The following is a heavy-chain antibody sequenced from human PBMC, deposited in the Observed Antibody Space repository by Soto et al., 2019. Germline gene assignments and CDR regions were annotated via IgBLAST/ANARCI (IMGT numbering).Heavy chain of an antibody. V-gene: IGHV4-30-4*01. J-gene: IGHJ1*01. CDR2: IHYSGRT. CDR1: GGSIRTGDYY. D-gene: IGHD3-22*01. Sequence: SETLSLTCTVSGGSIRTGDYYWTWIRQPPGKGLEWIGYIHYSGRTYYNPSLRSRLTTSVDTSKNQFSLKLSSVTAADTAVYYCAIYDSSGSRGFQHWGQGTLVTVSS. CDR3: AIYDSSGSRGFQH.